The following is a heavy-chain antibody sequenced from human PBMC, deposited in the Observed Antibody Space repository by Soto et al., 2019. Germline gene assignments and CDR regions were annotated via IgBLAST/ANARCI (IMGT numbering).Heavy chain of an antibody. V-gene: IGHV1-18*01. CDR1: GYTFTRYG. Sequence: QVQLVQSGAEVKNPGASVKVSCKASGYTFTRYGIGWARQAPGQGLEWMGWINTYNGNTNYAKNLHGRVTLTTDTSTSTAYMELRSLTSNDTAIYYCAMVDVYVTPSPQDVWGQGTTVIVSS. D-gene: IGHD3-16*01. J-gene: IGHJ6*02. CDR3: AMVDVYVTPSPQDV. CDR2: INTYNGNT.